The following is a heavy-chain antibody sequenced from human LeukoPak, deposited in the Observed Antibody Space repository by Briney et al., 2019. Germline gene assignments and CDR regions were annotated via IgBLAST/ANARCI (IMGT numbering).Heavy chain of an antibody. D-gene: IGHD7-27*01. CDR2: IETADET. J-gene: IGHJ3*02. V-gene: IGHV3-13*04. CDR1: GFTFHTYD. Sequence: GGSQRLSCAASGFTFHTYDMHWVRQVTGKGLEWVSAIETADETHYADSVKGRFTISRENAKNSLYLQMNNLRAADTAVYSCASDLTGENAFDIWGQGTTVTVSS. CDR3: ASDLTGENAFDI.